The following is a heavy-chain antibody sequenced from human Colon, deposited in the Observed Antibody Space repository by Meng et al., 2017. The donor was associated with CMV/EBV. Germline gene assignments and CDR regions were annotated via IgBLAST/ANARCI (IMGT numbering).Heavy chain of an antibody. D-gene: IGHD2-2*01. CDR3: ARGSPLQGTSFYGWFDP. J-gene: IGHJ5*02. CDR1: GYTFTSYD. CDR2: MNPNSGNT. V-gene: IGHV1-8*03. Sequence: ASVKVSCKASGYTFTSYDINWVRQAPGQGLEWMGWMNPNSGNTGYAQKFQGRVTITRNTSISTAYMELSSLRSEDTAVYYCARGSPLQGTSFYGWFDPWGQGTLVTVSS.